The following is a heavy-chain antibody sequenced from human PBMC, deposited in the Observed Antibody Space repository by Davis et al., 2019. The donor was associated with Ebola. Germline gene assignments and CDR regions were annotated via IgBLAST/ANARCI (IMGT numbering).Heavy chain of an antibody. J-gene: IGHJ4*02. V-gene: IGHV4-39*01. CDR3: ARHWGYSGNFDY. CDR2: IYYSGST. D-gene: IGHD5-12*01. Sequence: MPGGSLRLSCSVSGGSISSTSYYWGWIRQPQGKGLEWIGSIYYSGSTNYNPSLKSRVTISVDTSKNQFSLKLSSVTAADTAVYYCARHWGYSGNFDYWGQGTLVTVSS. CDR1: GGSISSTSYY.